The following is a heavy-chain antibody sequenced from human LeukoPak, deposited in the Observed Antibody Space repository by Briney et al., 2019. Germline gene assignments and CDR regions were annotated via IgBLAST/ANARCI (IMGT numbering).Heavy chain of an antibody. CDR2: IYTSGST. D-gene: IGHD4-11*01. CDR1: GGSISSYY. J-gene: IGHJ6*02. CDR3: ARGGLVEYSNYRYYYYYYGMDV. Sequence: SETLSLTCTVSGGSISSYYWSWIRQPAGKGLEWIGRIYTSGSTNYNTSLKSRVTMSVDTSKNQFSLKLSSVTAADTAVYYCARGGLVEYSNYRYYYYYYGMDVWGQGTTVTVSS. V-gene: IGHV4-4*07.